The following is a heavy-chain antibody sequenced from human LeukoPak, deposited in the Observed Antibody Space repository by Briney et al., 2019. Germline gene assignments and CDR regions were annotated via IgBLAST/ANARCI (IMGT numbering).Heavy chain of an antibody. CDR3: ARRYCSGGSCYPDAFDI. V-gene: IGHV3-48*01. D-gene: IGHD2-15*01. J-gene: IGHJ3*02. CDR1: RFTFSIYS. CDR2: ISSSSSTI. Sequence: GGSLRLSCAASRFTFSIYSMNWVRQAPGKGLEWVSYISSSSSTIYYADSVKGRFTISRDNAKNSLYLQMNSLRAEDTAVYYCARRYCSGGSCYPDAFDIWGQGTMVTVSS.